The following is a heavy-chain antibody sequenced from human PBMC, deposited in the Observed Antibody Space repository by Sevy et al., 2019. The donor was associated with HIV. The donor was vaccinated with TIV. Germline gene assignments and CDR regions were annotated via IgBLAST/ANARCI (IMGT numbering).Heavy chain of an antibody. J-gene: IGHJ4*02. Sequence: GGSLRLSCAASGFTFSSYAMSWVRQAPGKGLEWVSTFSFGCGKINYADSVKGWFTISRDNSKNTLYLQMHSLRAEDTAVYYCAREGCSKPHDYWGQGTLVTVSS. CDR3: AREGCSKPHDY. CDR1: GFTFSSYA. V-gene: IGHV3-23*01. CDR2: FSFGCGKI. D-gene: IGHD3-10*02.